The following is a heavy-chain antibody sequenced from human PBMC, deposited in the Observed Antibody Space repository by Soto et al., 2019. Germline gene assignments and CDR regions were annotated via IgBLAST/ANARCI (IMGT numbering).Heavy chain of an antibody. Sequence: QVQLVQSGAEVKRPGSPVKVSCKASGDTFSFYSINWVRQAPGLGLEWMGRVNPILSLSNYARRFQGRVTMTADKSTSTAYMVISSLRSEDTAIYYCATSYGSGYRAFDYWGQGAQVIVSS. CDR1: GDTFSFYS. J-gene: IGHJ4*02. CDR3: ATSYGSGYRAFDY. V-gene: IGHV1-69*02. CDR2: VNPILSLS. D-gene: IGHD3-10*01.